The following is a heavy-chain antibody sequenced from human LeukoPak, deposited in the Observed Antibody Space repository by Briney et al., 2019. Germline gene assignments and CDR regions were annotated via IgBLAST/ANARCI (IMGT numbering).Heavy chain of an antibody. CDR3: AELGITMIGGV. CDR1: GITFSSYE. CDR2: ISSSGSTI. D-gene: IGHD3-10*02. V-gene: IGHV3-48*03. J-gene: IGHJ6*04. Sequence: GGSLRLSCAAPGITFSSYEMNWVRQAPGKGLEWVSYISSSGSTIYYADSVKGRFTISRDNAKNSLYLQMNSLRAEDTAVYYCAELGITMIGGVWGKGTTVTISS.